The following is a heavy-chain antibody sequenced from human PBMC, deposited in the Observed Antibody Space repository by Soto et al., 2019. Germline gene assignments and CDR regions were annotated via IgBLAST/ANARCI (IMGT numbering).Heavy chain of an antibody. CDR3: ASFRGRSRYCSSTSCHRDGFYYYYYGMDV. V-gene: IGHV4-34*01. CDR1: GGSLSGYY. D-gene: IGHD2-2*01. CDR2: INHSGST. Sequence: SETLSLTCAVYGGSLSGYYWSWIRQPPGKGLEWIGEINHSGSTNYNPSLKSRVTISVDTSKNQFSLKLSSVTAADTAVYYCASFRGRSRYCSSTSCHRDGFYYYYYGMDVWGQGTTVTVSS. J-gene: IGHJ6*02.